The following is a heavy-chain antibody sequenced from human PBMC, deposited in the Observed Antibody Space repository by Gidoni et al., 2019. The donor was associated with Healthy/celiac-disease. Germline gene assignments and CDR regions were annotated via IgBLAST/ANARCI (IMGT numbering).Heavy chain of an antibody. V-gene: IGHV3-30*02. D-gene: IGHD3-10*01. Sequence: QVQLVESGGGVVQPGGSLRLSCAASGFTFSSYGMHWLRQAPGKGLAWVAVIRYDGSNKYYADSVKGRFTISRDNSKNTLYLQMNSLRAEDTAVYYCAKDRGGTMVRGVIPTYYYYGMDVWGQGTTVTVSS. CDR1: GFTFSSYG. CDR3: AKDRGGTMVRGVIPTYYYYGMDV. J-gene: IGHJ6*02. CDR2: IRYDGSNK.